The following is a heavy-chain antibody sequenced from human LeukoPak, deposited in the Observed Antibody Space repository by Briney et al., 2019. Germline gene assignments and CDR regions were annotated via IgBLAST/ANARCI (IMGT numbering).Heavy chain of an antibody. CDR2: ILSSGST. CDR3: ARELNQVVVSAEYWYFDL. V-gene: IGHV4-59*12. D-gene: IGHD2-2*01. Sequence: SETLSLTCSVSGDSISKYYWNWIRQSPGKGLEWIGYILSSGSTHHNPSLKSRVTMSVDTSKNQFSLKLSSVTAADTAVYYCARELNQVVVSAEYWYFDLWGRGTLVTVSS. J-gene: IGHJ2*01. CDR1: GDSISKYY.